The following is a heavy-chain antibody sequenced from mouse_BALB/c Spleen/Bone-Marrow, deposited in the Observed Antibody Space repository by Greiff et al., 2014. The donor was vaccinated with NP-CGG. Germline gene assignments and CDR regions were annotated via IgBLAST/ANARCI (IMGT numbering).Heavy chain of an antibody. CDR3: ARNANWLFSY. CDR1: GYAFTTYL. J-gene: IGHJ3*01. D-gene: IGHD4-1*01. Sequence: VQLQESGAELVRPGTSVKVSCKASGYAFTTYLIEWVKQRPGQGLEWIGVINPESGDTHYNEKFKDKATLTTDKSSSTAYMQLSSLTSDDSAVYFCARNANWLFSYWGQGTLVTVSA. V-gene: IGHV1-54*01. CDR2: INPESGDT.